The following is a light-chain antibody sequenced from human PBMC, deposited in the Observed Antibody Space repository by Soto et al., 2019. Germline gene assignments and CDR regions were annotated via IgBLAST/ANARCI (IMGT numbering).Light chain of an antibody. CDR1: SSDVGGYNY. V-gene: IGLV2-11*01. Sequence: QSALTQPRSVSGSPGQSVTISCTGTSSDVGGYNYVSWYQQHPGKAPKLMIYDVSKRPSGVPDRFSGSKSSNTASLTISVLLAEDEADYYCCSDAGSYTYVFGTGTKVTVL. CDR2: DVS. CDR3: CSDAGSYTYV. J-gene: IGLJ1*01.